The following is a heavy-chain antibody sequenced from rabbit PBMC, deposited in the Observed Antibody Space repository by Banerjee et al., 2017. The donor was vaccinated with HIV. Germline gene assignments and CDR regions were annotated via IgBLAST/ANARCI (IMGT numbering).Heavy chain of an antibody. V-gene: IGHV1S45*01. CDR2: IYNGDGST. CDR1: GFSLSNKYV. D-gene: IGHD1-1*01. Sequence: QEQLEESGGDLVKPEGSLTLTCTASGFSLSNKYVMCWVRQAPGKGLEWIACIYNGDGSTYYASWAKGRFTISKTSSTTVTLQMTSLTAADTATYFCTRSISAYGGLFKLWGPGTLVTVS. CDR3: TRSISAYGGLFKL. J-gene: IGHJ4*01.